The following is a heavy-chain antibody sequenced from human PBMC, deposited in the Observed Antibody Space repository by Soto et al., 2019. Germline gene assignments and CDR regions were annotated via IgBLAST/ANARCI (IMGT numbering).Heavy chain of an antibody. CDR3: ARSGMYDFWSAQYHAYYSYGMDV. CDR1: GYTFTSYG. D-gene: IGHD3-3*01. J-gene: IGHJ6*02. CDR2: ISAYNGNT. Sequence: ASVKVSCKASGYTFTSYGISWVGQAPGQGPEGMGWISAYNGNTNYAQKVQGRVTKTTDTSTSTAYMEPRSLRSDDTAVYYCARSGMYDFWSAQYHAYYSYGMDVWGQGTTVTVSS. V-gene: IGHV1-18*01.